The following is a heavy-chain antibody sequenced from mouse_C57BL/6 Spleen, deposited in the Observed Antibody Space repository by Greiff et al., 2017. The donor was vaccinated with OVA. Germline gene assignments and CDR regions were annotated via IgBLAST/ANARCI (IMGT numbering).Heavy chain of an antibody. D-gene: IGHD1-1*01. V-gene: IGHV1-50*01. Sequence: QVQLQQPGAELVKPGASVKLSCKASGYTFTSYWMQWVKQRPGQGLEWIGEIDPSDSYTNYNQKFKGKATLTVDTSSSTAYMQLSSLTSEDSAVYYSARGGTTRYFDVWGTGTTVTVSS. CDR2: IDPSDSYT. J-gene: IGHJ1*03. CDR3: ARGGTTRYFDV. CDR1: GYTFTSYW.